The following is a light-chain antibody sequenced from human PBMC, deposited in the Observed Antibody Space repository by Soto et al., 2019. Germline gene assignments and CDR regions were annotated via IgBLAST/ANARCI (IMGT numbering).Light chain of an antibody. J-gene: IGKJ4*01. CDR3: QQFSSYPLT. CDR2: GAS. Sequence: EIVMTQSPATLSVSPGERATLSCRASQSLSRNLAWYQQKPGQAPRLLIYGASTRATGIPARFSGSESGTEFTLTISSLQSEDFAVYYCQQFSSYPLTFGGGTKVEIK. CDR1: QSLSRN. V-gene: IGKV3-15*01.